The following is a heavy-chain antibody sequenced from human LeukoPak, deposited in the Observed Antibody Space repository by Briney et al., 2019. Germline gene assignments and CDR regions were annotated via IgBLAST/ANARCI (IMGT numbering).Heavy chain of an antibody. V-gene: IGHV4-39*07. CDR1: GGSISSGDYY. D-gene: IGHD2-15*01. CDR2: IYHSGST. J-gene: IGHJ6*03. Sequence: SETLSLTCTVSGGSISSGDYYWSWIRQPPGKGLEWIGSIYHSGSTYYNPSLKSRVTISVDTSKNQFSLKLSSVTAADTAVYYCARIGACSGGSCYLLDYYYYMDVWGKGTTVTVSS. CDR3: ARIGACSGGSCYLLDYYYYMDV.